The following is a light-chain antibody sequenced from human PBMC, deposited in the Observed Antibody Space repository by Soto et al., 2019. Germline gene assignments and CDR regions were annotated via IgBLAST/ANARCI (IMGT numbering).Light chain of an antibody. Sequence: EIVLTQSPATLSLSPGERATLSCSASQSVSSYLAWYQQKPGQAPRLLIYDASNRATGISARFSGSGSGTDFTLTISSLEPEDFAVYYCQQRSNWPPITFGQGTRLEI. V-gene: IGKV3-11*01. CDR3: QQRSNWPPIT. CDR1: QSVSSY. CDR2: DAS. J-gene: IGKJ5*01.